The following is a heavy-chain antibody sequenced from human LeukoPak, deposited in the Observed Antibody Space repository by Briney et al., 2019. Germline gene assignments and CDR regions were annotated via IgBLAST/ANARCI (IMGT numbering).Heavy chain of an antibody. CDR2: INHSGST. J-gene: IGHJ3*02. V-gene: IGHV4-34*01. CDR1: GGSFSGYY. D-gene: IGHD6-13*01. CDR3: ARETGSSWYEGGAFDI. Sequence: SETLSLTCAVYGGSFSGYYWSWIRQPPGKGLEWIGEINHSGSTNYNPSLKSRVTISVDTSKNQFSLKLSSVTAADTAVYYCARETGSSWYEGGAFDIWGQGTMVTVSS.